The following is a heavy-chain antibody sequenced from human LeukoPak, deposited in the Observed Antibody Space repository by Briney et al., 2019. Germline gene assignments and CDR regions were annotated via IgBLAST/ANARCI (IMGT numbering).Heavy chain of an antibody. J-gene: IGHJ4*02. Sequence: GGSLRLSCAASGFSFSSYAMSWVRQAPGKGLEWVGRIKTKTDGGTTAFAAPVKGRFTMSRDDSKNTLYLQMNSLKTEDTAMYYCTTGGLWYSGRVFWGQGTLVTVS. D-gene: IGHD3-10*01. CDR1: GFSFSSYA. CDR2: IKTKTDGGTT. V-gene: IGHV3-15*01. CDR3: TTGGLWYSGRVF.